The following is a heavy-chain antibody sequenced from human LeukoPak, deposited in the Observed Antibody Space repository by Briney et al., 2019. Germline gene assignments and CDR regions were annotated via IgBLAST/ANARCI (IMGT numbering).Heavy chain of an antibody. CDR3: ARGGGSSWYETGKFDY. V-gene: IGHV1-46*01. CDR2: INPSGGST. Sequence: VASVNVSCKASGYTFTSHYVHWVRQAPGQGLEWMGIINPSGGSTSFAQKFQGRVTMTKDTSTSTVYMEVNSLRSEDTAVYYCARGGGSSWYETGKFDYWGQGTLVTVSS. D-gene: IGHD6-13*01. CDR1: GYTFTSHY. J-gene: IGHJ4*02.